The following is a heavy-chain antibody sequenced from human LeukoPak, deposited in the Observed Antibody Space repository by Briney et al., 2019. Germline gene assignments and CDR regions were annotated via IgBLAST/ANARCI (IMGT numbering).Heavy chain of an antibody. Sequence: GGSLRLSCAASGFSFSNAWMSWVRQAPGKGLEWVGRIKSKTDGGTTDYAAPVKGRFTISREDSKNTLYLQMNSLKTEDTAVYYCTTLKGGYDFWSGYYPYFDYWGQGTLVTVSS. V-gene: IGHV3-15*01. D-gene: IGHD3-3*01. CDR3: TTLKGGYDFWSGYYPYFDY. CDR2: IKSKTDGGTT. J-gene: IGHJ4*02. CDR1: GFSFSNAW.